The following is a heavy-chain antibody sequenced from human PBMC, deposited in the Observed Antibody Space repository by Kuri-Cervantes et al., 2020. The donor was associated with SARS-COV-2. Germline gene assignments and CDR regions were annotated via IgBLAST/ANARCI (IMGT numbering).Heavy chain of an antibody. Sequence: ASVKVSCKASGYTFTSYYMHWVRQAPGQGLEWMGIINPSGGSTSYAQKFQGRVTMTRDTSTSTVHMELSRLRSDDTAVFYCARNRRTGGYSFGFDLWGQGTLVTVSS. D-gene: IGHD5-18*01. CDR2: INPSGGST. CDR3: ARNRRTGGYSFGFDL. CDR1: GYTFTSYY. J-gene: IGHJ4*02. V-gene: IGHV1-46*01.